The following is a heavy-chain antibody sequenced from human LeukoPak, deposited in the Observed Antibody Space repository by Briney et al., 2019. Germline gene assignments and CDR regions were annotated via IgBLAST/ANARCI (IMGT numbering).Heavy chain of an antibody. CDR2: IYTSGTT. D-gene: IGHD3-9*01. Sequence: PSQTLSLTCAVSGGSISSDTFSWNWIRQPAWRGLEWIGRIYTSGTTNYNPSLKSRVTISLDTSKNQFSLKLNSVTAADTAVYYCVRGKRGYDILTGYSQYNYFDPWGQGTLVTVSS. V-gene: IGHV4-61*02. J-gene: IGHJ5*02. CDR3: VRGKRGYDILTGYSQYNYFDP. CDR1: GGSISSDTFS.